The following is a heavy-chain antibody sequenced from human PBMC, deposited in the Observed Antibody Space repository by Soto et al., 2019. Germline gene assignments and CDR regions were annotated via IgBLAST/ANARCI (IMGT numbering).Heavy chain of an antibody. CDR2: ISDSSATI. Sequence: EVQLVESGGDLVQPGGSLRLSCAASGFTFNSHTMNWVRQAPGKGLEWLSYISDSSATIYYADSVRGRFIISRDNARNSLHLQMTRLRAVDTAVYYCAQEFGTFWGRGTLVTVSS. D-gene: IGHD3-10*01. CDR3: AQEFGTF. V-gene: IGHV3-48*01. CDR1: GFTFNSHT. J-gene: IGHJ4*02.